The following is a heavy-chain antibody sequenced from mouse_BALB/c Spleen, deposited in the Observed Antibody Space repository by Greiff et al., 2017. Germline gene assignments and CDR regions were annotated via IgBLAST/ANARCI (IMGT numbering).Heavy chain of an antibody. D-gene: IGHD1-1*01. Sequence: EVKLVESGGGLVQPGGSRKLSCAASGFTFSSFGMHWVRQAPEKGLEWVAYISSGSSTIYYADTVKGRFTISRDNPKNTLFLQMTSLRSEDTAMYYCARGEDYYGSSYGAYWGQGTLVTVSA. CDR2: ISSGSSTI. V-gene: IGHV5-17*02. CDR1: GFTFSSFG. J-gene: IGHJ3*01. CDR3: ARGEDYYGSSYGAY.